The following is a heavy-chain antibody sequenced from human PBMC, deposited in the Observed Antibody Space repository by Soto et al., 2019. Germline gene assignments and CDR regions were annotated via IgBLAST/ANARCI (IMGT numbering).Heavy chain of an antibody. V-gene: IGHV1-3*01. D-gene: IGHD2-2*02. CDR1: GYTFTSYA. Sequence: GASVKVSCKASGYTFTSYAMHWVRQAPGQRLEWMGWINAGNGNTKYSQKFQGRVTITRDTSASTAYMELSSLRSEDTAVYYCARAGRGKKAGYNGLVSLGYWGQGTLVTVSS. CDR2: INAGNGNT. CDR3: ARAGRGKKAGYNGLVSLGY. J-gene: IGHJ4*02.